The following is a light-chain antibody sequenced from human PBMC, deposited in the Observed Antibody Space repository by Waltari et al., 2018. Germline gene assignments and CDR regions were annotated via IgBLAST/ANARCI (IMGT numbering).Light chain of an antibody. Sequence: SALTQPASVSGSPGQSLAISCTGSSRHVRGPDYVSWYQNYAGKAPKLMIYDVTKRPSGVSSRFSGSKSGNTASLTISGLQAEDEADYYCTSYTSINTWVFGGGTKLTVL. V-gene: IGLV2-14*03. J-gene: IGLJ3*02. CDR2: DVT. CDR1: SRHVRGPDY. CDR3: TSYTSINTWV.